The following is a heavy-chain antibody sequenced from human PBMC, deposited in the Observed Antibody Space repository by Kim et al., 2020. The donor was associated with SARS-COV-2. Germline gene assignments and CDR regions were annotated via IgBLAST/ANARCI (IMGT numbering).Heavy chain of an antibody. Sequence: KSSQALQGRGTITGDASASTVYMDLSSLRSEDTAVYYCARGSSVGSGDFDCWGQGTLVTVSS. D-gene: IGHD3-10*01. J-gene: IGHJ4*02. CDR3: ARGSSVGSGDFDC. V-gene: IGHV1-3*01.